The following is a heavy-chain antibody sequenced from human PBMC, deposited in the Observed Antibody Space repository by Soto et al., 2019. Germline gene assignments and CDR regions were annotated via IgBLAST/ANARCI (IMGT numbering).Heavy chain of an antibody. J-gene: IGHJ6*02. CDR2: ISYDGSNK. Sequence: QVQLVESGGGVVQPGRSLRLSCAASGFTFSSYAMHWVRQAPGKGLEWVAVISYDGSNKYYADSVKGRFTISRDNSKNTRYLQMNSLRAEDTAVYYCSRDLSYNNYYYYGMDFWGQGTTVTVSS. CDR1: GFTFSSYA. CDR3: SRDLSYNNYYYYGMDF. V-gene: IGHV3-30-3*01. D-gene: IGHD3-10*01.